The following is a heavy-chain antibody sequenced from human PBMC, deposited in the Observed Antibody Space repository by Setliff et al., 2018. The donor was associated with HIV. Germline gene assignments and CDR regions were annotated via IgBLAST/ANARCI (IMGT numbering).Heavy chain of an antibody. V-gene: IGHV1-2*02. Sequence: ASVKVSCKASGYTFTGYFMHWVRQAPGQGLEWMGWINPNTGGTSYAQKFQGRVTMTRDTSISTAYMELNWLRSDDTAVYYCAREGVVLAAIPERWFDPWGQGTLVTVSS. CDR3: AREGVVLAAIPERWFDP. D-gene: IGHD2-15*01. CDR2: INPNTGGT. CDR1: GYTFTGYF. J-gene: IGHJ5*02.